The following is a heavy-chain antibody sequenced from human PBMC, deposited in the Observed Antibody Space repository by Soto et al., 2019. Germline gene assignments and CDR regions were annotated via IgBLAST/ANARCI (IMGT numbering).Heavy chain of an antibody. J-gene: IGHJ1*01. V-gene: IGHV1-46*01. Sequence: ASVKVSCKASGYTFTSYYMHWVRQAPGQGLEWMGIINPSGGSTSYAQKFQGRVTMTRDTSTSTVYMELSSLRSEDTAVYYCASPIAAATTRGEYFQHWGLGTLVTVSS. CDR3: ASPIAAATTRGEYFQH. CDR2: INPSGGST. D-gene: IGHD6-13*01. CDR1: GYTFTSYY.